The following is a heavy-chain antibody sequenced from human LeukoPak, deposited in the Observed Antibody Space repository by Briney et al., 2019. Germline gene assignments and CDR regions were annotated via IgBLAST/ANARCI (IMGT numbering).Heavy chain of an antibody. Sequence: ASVKVSCKASGGTFSSYAISWVRQAPGQGLEWMGGIIPIFGTANYAQKFQGRVTITADESTSTAYMELSSLRSDDTAVYYCARLGYDSSGLDWFDPWGQGTLVTVSS. CDR3: ARLGYDSSGLDWFDP. J-gene: IGHJ5*02. CDR1: GGTFSSYA. CDR2: IIPIFGTA. D-gene: IGHD3-22*01. V-gene: IGHV1-69*13.